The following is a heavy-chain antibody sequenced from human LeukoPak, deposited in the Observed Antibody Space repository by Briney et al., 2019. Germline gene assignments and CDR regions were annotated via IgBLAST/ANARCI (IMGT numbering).Heavy chain of an antibody. V-gene: IGHV4-4*07. Sequence: SVTLSLTCTVSGAPISGYYWTWVRLPADKGLEWIGRLYSDGTPYYNPSLKSRVTMSVDTSKNQFSLKLRSVTAADTAVYYCARGSSGVTRRYYFDYWGQGALVTVSS. CDR3: ARGSSGVTRRYYFDY. D-gene: IGHD3-22*01. CDR1: GAPISGYY. J-gene: IGHJ4*02. CDR2: LYSDGTP.